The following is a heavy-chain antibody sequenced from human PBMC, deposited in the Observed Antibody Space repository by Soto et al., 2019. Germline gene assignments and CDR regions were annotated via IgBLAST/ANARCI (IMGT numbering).Heavy chain of an antibody. Sequence: EVQLLESGGGLVQPGGALTLSCAASGLTFISDTMSWVRQAPGTGLEWVSTVGVSGATTSYADFVKGRFTISRDNSNNTLYLQLHSLRAEDTAIYYCAKFRAGLGSQTDSWGQGTLVTVSS. CDR3: AKFRAGLGSQTDS. J-gene: IGHJ4*02. D-gene: IGHD3-10*01. CDR2: VGVSGATT. CDR1: GLTFISDT. V-gene: IGHV3-23*01.